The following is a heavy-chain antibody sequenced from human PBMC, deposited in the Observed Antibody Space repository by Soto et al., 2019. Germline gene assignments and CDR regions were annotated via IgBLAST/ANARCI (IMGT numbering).Heavy chain of an antibody. Sequence: PSETLSLTCTVSGGSISSGDYYWGWIRQPPGKGLEWIGSIYYSGATYYNPSLKSRVTISVDTSKNQFSLKLSSVTAADTAVYYCARRGELRFLEWLSKYYYYGMDVWGQGTTVTVSS. CDR1: GGSISSGDYY. CDR3: ARRGELRFLEWLSKYYYYGMDV. V-gene: IGHV4-39*07. J-gene: IGHJ6*02. D-gene: IGHD3-3*01. CDR2: IYYSGAT.